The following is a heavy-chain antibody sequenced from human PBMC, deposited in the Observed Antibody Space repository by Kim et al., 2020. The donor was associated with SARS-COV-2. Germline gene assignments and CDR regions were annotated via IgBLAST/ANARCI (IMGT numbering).Heavy chain of an antibody. J-gene: IGHJ4*02. D-gene: IGHD6-13*01. CDR3: AKGRASSNWYNFDY. CDR1: GITFSNYA. CDR2: ISGGAYST. V-gene: IGHV3-23*01. Sequence: GGSLRLSCAASGITFSNYAMSWVRQTPGKGLEWVSVISGGAYSTYYADSVKGRFTISRDNSKNTLYLQMNSLRADDTAVYYCAKGRASSNWYNFDYCGQG.